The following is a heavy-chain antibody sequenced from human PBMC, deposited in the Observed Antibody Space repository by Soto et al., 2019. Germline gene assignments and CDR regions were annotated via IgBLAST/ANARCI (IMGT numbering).Heavy chain of an antibody. CDR3: ARAGIAARRWRDGWPWLGFDP. CDR1: GFTFSSYS. CDR2: ISSSSSYI. D-gene: IGHD6-6*01. J-gene: IGHJ5*02. V-gene: IGHV3-21*01. Sequence: EVQLVESGGGLVKPGGSLRLSCAASGFTFSSYSMNWVRQAPGKGLEWVSSISSSSSYIYYADSVKGRFTISRDNAKNSLYLQMNSLRAEDTAVYYGARAGIAARRWRDGWPWLGFDPWGQGTLVTVSS.